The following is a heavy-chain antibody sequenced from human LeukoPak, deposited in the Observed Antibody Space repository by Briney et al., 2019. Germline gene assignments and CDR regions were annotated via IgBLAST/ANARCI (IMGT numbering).Heavy chain of an antibody. V-gene: IGHV4-39*01. CDR1: GGSINSGTFY. CDR2: IHYSGTT. J-gene: IGHJ4*02. D-gene: IGHD2-21*02. CDR3: ARRLSYFDY. Sequence: SETLSLACTVSGGSINSGTFYWDWIRQSPGKGLEWIASIHYSGTTYYTPSLKSRVTISVDTSKNQFSLKLNSVTAADTAVYYCARRLSYFDYWGQGTLVTVSS.